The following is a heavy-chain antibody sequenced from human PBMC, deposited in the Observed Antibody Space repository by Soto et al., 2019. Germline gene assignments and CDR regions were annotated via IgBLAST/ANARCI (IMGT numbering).Heavy chain of an antibody. CDR1: GGSISSGGYS. CDR2: IYHSGST. Sequence: SETLSLTCAVSGGSISSGGYSWSWIRQPPGKGLDWIGYIYHSGSTYYNPSLKSRVTISVDRSKNQFSLRLSSVTAADTAVYYCARGRDGYDYWGQGTLVTVSS. D-gene: IGHD5-12*01. CDR3: ARGRDGYDY. V-gene: IGHV4-30-2*01. J-gene: IGHJ4*02.